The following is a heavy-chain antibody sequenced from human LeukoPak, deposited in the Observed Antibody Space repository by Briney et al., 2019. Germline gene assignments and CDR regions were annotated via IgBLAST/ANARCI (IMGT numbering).Heavy chain of an antibody. Sequence: PGGSLRLSCAASGFTFSSYAMSWVRQAPGKGLEWVSAISGSGGSTYYADSVKGRFTISRDNSKNTLYLQMNSPRAEGTAVYYCAKDLPHTVERFDYWGQGTLVTVSS. V-gene: IGHV3-23*01. CDR2: ISGSGGST. D-gene: IGHD4-23*01. CDR3: AKDLPHTVERFDY. J-gene: IGHJ4*02. CDR1: GFTFSSYA.